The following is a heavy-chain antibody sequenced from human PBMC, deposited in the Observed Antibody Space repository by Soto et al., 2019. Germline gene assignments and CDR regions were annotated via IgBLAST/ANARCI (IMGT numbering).Heavy chain of an antibody. CDR2: IHSTRSP. CDR1: GDSVSKYH. CDR3: ARSPAYGDYANLDT. Sequence: SETLSLTCTVSGDSVSKYHWNWIRQPAGKGLEWIGRIHSTRSPNYNPSLKSRVTMSVDTSKNQFSLKLNLTSVTAADTAVYYCARSPAYGDYANLDTWGQGTLVTVSS. D-gene: IGHD4-17*01. J-gene: IGHJ5*02. V-gene: IGHV4-4*07.